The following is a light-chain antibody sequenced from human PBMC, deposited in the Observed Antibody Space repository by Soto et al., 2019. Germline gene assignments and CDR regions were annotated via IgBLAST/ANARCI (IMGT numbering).Light chain of an antibody. CDR2: DVS. CDR3: NSYTTSSSLYV. Sequence: QSVLTQPASVSGSPGQSITISCTGTSGDIGGYDYVSWYQQYPGKAPKLMIYDVSNRPSGVSDRFSGSKSANTASLTISGLQAEDEADYYCNSYTTSSSLYVFGTGTKLTVL. V-gene: IGLV2-14*01. CDR1: SGDIGGYDY. J-gene: IGLJ1*01.